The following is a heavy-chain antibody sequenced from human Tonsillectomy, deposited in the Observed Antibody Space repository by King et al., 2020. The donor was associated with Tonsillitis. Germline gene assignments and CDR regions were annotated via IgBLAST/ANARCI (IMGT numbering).Heavy chain of an antibody. D-gene: IGHD1-14*01. Sequence: VQLVESGGGLVKPGDSLILSCAASGLTFKNAWMSWVRQAPGKGLEWVGRIKSKTDSVTADYAAPVKGRTTISRDDSKNTLYLQMNSLKTEDTAVYYCSRIRVNHPYSSGLDVWGQGPTVTVSS. CDR2: IKSKTDSVTA. J-gene: IGHJ6*02. CDR3: SRIRVNHPYSSGLDV. CDR1: GLTFKNAW. V-gene: IGHV3-15*01.